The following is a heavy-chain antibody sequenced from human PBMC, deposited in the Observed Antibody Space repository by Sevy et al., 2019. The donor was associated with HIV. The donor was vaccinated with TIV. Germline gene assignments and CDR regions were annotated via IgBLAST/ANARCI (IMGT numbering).Heavy chain of an antibody. CDR2: IYYSGST. V-gene: IGHV4-59*01. J-gene: IGHJ4*02. CDR3: ARYRDGGDY. Sequence: SETLSLTCTVSGGSISSYYWSWIRQPPGKGLEWIGYIYYSGSTNYNPSLKSRVTISVDTAKNQFSLKLSSVTAADTAVYYCARYRDGGDYWGQGTLVTVSS. D-gene: IGHD3-16*01. CDR1: GGSISSYY.